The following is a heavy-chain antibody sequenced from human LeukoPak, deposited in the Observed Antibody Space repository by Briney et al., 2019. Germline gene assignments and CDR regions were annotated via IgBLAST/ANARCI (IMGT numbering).Heavy chain of an antibody. Sequence: SQPLSLTCAISGDSVSSNSAALNWIRQSPSRGLEWLGRTYYRSKWYNDYAVSVKSRITINPDTSKNQFSMQLNSVTPEDAAVYYCAREEGSSWQNYMDIWGKGTTVTVSS. V-gene: IGHV6-1*01. D-gene: IGHD6-13*01. CDR2: TYYRSKWYN. J-gene: IGHJ6*03. CDR1: GDSVSSNSAA. CDR3: AREEGSSWQNYMDI.